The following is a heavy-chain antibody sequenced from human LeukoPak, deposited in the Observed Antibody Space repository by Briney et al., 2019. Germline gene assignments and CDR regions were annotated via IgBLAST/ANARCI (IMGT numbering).Heavy chain of an antibody. CDR2: IYYSGST. J-gene: IGHJ4*02. CDR3: ASLNGSYGIGY. CDR1: GGSISSSSYY. V-gene: IGHV4-39*01. D-gene: IGHD1-26*01. Sequence: SETLSLTCTVSGGSISSSSYYGGWIRQPPGKGLEWIGSIYYSGSTYYNPSLKSRVTISVDTSKNQFSLKLSSVTAADTAVYYCASLNGSYGIGYWGQGTLVTVSS.